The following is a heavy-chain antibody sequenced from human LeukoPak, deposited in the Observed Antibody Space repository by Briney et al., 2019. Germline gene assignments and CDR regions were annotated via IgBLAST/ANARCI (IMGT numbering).Heavy chain of an antibody. Sequence: PGGSLRLSCAVSGFTTNYMSWVRQAPGKGLEWVSSISSSSSYIYYADSVKGRFTISRDNAKNSLYLQMNSLRAEDTAVYYCARDRGGYDILTGYYYYYYGMDVWGKGTTVTVSS. CDR3: ARDRGGYDILTGYYYYYYGMDV. J-gene: IGHJ6*04. V-gene: IGHV3-21*01. D-gene: IGHD3-9*01. CDR1: GFTTNY. CDR2: ISSSSSYI.